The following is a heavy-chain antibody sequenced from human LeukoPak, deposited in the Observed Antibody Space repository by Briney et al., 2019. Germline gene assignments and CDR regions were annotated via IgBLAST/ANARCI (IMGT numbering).Heavy chain of an antibody. Sequence: TGGSLRLSCAASGFTFSSYAMSWVRQAPGKGLEWVSAISGSGGSTYYADSVKGRFTISRDNSKNTLYLQMNSLRAEDTAVYYCARVYRRAARPLYYFDYWGQGTLVTVSS. CDR1: GFTFSSYA. D-gene: IGHD6-6*01. V-gene: IGHV3-23*01. CDR2: ISGSGGST. J-gene: IGHJ4*02. CDR3: ARVYRRAARPLYYFDY.